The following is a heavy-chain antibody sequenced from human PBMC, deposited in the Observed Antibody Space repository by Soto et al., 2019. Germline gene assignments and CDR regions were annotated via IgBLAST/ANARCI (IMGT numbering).Heavy chain of an antibody. J-gene: IGHJ4*02. Sequence: SETLSLTCTVSGGSISSYYWSWIRHPPGKGLEWIGYIYYSGSTNYNPSLKSRVTISVDTSKNQFSLKLSSVTAADTAVYYCARAFDYGEDQPIDYWGQGTLVTVSS. CDR2: IYYSGST. CDR1: GGSISSYY. V-gene: IGHV4-59*01. D-gene: IGHD4-17*01. CDR3: ARAFDYGEDQPIDY.